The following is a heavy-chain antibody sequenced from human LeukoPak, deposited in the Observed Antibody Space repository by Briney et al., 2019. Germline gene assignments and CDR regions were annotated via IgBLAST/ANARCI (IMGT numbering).Heavy chain of an antibody. CDR2: IRYDGSNK. D-gene: IGHD3-3*01. CDR3: AKDLDTIFGVVIPQYYFDY. J-gene: IGHJ4*02. Sequence: PGGSLRLSCAASGFTFSSYGMHWVRQAPGKGLEWVAFIRYDGSNKYYADSVKGRFTISRDNSKNTLYLQMNSLRAEDTAVYYCAKDLDTIFGVVIPQYYFDYWGQGTLVTVSS. V-gene: IGHV3-30*02. CDR1: GFTFSSYG.